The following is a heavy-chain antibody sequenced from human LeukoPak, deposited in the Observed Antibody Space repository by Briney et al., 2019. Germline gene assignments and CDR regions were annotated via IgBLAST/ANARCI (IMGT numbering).Heavy chain of an antibody. CDR3: AADQYGYSSGWWAFDI. CDR1: GFTFTSSA. CDR2: IGVGSGNT. Sequence: SVKVSCKASGFTFTSSAMQWVRQARGQRLEWIGWIGVGSGNTNYAQKFQERVTITRDMSTSTAYMELSSLRSEDTAVYYCAADQYGYSSGWWAFDIWGQGTMVTVSS. V-gene: IGHV1-58*02. D-gene: IGHD6-19*01. J-gene: IGHJ3*02.